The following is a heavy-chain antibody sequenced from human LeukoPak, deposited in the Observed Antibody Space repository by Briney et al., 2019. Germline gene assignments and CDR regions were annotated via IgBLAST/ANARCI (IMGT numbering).Heavy chain of an antibody. V-gene: IGHV3-23*01. J-gene: IGHJ6*02. Sequence: GSLRLSCAASEFTFSSYAMSWVRQAPGKGLEWVSAISGSGGSTYYTDSVKGRFTISRDNSKNTLYLQMNSLRAEDTAVYYCGVAVALQLQNYYYGMDVWGQGTTVTVSS. CDR3: GVAVALQLQNYYYGMDV. D-gene: IGHD6-19*01. CDR1: EFTFSSYA. CDR2: ISGSGGST.